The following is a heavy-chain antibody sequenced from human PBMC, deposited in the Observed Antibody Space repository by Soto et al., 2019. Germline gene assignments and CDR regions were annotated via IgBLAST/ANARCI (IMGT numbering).Heavy chain of an antibody. CDR2: INSDGSVS. CDR3: ARGDCVGGSCYSLAGSFYYYMDV. Sequence: EVKLVESGGGLVQPGGSLRLSCAASGFTFSNYWMYWVRQAPGQGLVWVSRINSDGSVSRYADSVKGRLTISRDNVKNTLDLQMSSLRVEDTAVYYCARGDCVGGSCYSLAGSFYYYMDVWGKGTTVTVFS. V-gene: IGHV3-74*01. D-gene: IGHD2-15*01. J-gene: IGHJ6*03. CDR1: GFTFSNYW.